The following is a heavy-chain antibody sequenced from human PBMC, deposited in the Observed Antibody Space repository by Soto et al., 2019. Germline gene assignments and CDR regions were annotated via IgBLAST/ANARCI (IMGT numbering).Heavy chain of an antibody. Sequence: EVQLVESGGGLVQPGGSLRLSCAASGFTFSSSWMSWVRQAPGKGPEWVANIKQDGSEKYYVDSMKGRFTITRDNAKISLDLQMNSLRAEDTGVYYCARGRGCSTGCHNLDYWGQGALVTVSS. D-gene: IGHD2-2*01. CDR3: ARGRGCSTGCHNLDY. CDR2: IKQDGSEK. V-gene: IGHV3-7*01. J-gene: IGHJ4*02. CDR1: GFTFSSSW.